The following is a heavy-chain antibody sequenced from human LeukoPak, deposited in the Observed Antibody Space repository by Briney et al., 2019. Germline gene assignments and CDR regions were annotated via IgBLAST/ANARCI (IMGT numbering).Heavy chain of an antibody. J-gene: IGHJ4*02. V-gene: IGHV3-23*01. CDR3: APASGYDNGVDY. Sequence: GGSLRLSCAASGFTFSSYAMSWVRQAPGKGLEWVSAISGSGGSTYYADSVKGRFTISRDNSKNTLYLQMNSLRAEDTAVYYCAPASGYDNGVDYWGQGTLVTVSS. CDR2: ISGSGGST. D-gene: IGHD5-12*01. CDR1: GFTFSSYA.